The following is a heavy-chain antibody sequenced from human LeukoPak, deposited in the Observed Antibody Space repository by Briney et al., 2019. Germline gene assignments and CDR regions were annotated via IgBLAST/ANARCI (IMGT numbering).Heavy chain of an antibody. J-gene: IGHJ4*02. D-gene: IGHD1-26*01. CDR1: GYTFTGYY. CDR2: INTNSGAT. CDR3: TIPPGVGTTTDY. Sequence: GASVKVSCKTSGYTFTGYYMHWVRRAPGQGLEWMGWINTNSGATNYAQKFHGRVTMTRDTSITTAYMELSRLRSDDTAVYYCTIPPGVGTTTDYWGQGTLVTVSS. V-gene: IGHV1-2*02.